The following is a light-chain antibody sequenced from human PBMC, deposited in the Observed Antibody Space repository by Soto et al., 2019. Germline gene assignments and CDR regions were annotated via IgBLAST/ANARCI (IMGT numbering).Light chain of an antibody. CDR3: QQYNNDPWT. V-gene: IGKV3-15*01. CDR1: QSVSSN. CDR2: GAS. Sequence: EIVMTQSPATLSVSPGERATLSCRASQSVSSNLAWYQQKPGQAPRLLIYGASTRATGIPARFSGSGSGTEFTLTIRSLQSEDFAVYYCQQYNNDPWTFGQGTKVEIK. J-gene: IGKJ1*01.